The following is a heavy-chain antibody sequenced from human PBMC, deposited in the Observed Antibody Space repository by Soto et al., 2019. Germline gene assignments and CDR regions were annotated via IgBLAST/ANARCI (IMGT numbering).Heavy chain of an antibody. CDR2: IIPIFGTA. J-gene: IGHJ6*02. V-gene: IGHV1-69*01. CDR3: AREGDRAAAGKGDYYYGMDV. CDR1: GGTFSSYA. Sequence: QVQLVQSGAEVKKPGSSVKVSCKASGGTFSSYAISWVRQAPGQGLEWMGGIIPIFGTANYAQKFQGRVTITADEPTSTAYMELSSLRSEDTAVYYCAREGDRAAAGKGDYYYGMDVWGQGTTVTVSS. D-gene: IGHD6-13*01.